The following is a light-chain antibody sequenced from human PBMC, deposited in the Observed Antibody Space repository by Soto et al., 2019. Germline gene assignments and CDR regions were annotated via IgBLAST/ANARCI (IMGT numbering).Light chain of an antibody. Sequence: QSVLTQSPSASASLGASVKLTCTLSSGHSSYAIAWHQQQPEKGPRYLMKLNSDGSHSKGDGIPDRFSGSSSGAERDLTISSLQSEDEADYSCQTWGTGIQVFVGGTKLTVL. CDR2: LNSDGSH. V-gene: IGLV4-69*01. CDR1: SGHSSYA. CDR3: QTWGTGIQV. J-gene: IGLJ3*02.